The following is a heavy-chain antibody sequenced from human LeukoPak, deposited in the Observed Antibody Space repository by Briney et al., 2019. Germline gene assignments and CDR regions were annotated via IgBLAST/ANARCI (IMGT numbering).Heavy chain of an antibody. J-gene: IGHJ4*02. CDR2: ISYDGTNK. CDR3: ARGTGSRWYYDF. V-gene: IGHV3-30*04. Sequence: GGSLRLSCAASGFTFSSYAMHWVRQAPGKGLEWVAVISYDGTNKYYADSVKGRFTISRDNSKKTLYLQMNSLRPEDTAVYYCARGTGSRWYYDFWGQGTLVTV. D-gene: IGHD6-13*01. CDR1: GFTFSSYA.